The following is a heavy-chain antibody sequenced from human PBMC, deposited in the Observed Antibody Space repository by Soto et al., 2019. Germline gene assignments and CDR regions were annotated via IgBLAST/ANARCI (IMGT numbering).Heavy chain of an antibody. Sequence: GGSLTLSCPVSGFTFANYATGWVRQAQGKGLEWVSSIVTSGSRTFYADSAKGRFTISRDNSNNTLYPQMRSLRAEASAMYYGVKDLDVLSTIFDSWGQGTLVTVSS. D-gene: IGHD1-26*01. CDR3: VKDLDVLSTIFDS. V-gene: IGHV3-23*05. CDR2: IVTSGSRT. CDR1: GFTFANYA. J-gene: IGHJ4*02.